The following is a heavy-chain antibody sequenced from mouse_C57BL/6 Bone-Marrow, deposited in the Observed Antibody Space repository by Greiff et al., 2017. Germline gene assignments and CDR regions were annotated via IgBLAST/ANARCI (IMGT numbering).Heavy chain of an antibody. CDR1: GYSITSGYY. J-gene: IGHJ3*01. V-gene: IGHV3-6*01. Sequence: DVQLQASGPGLVKPSQSLSLTCSVTGYSITSGYYWNWIRQFPGNKLEWMGYISYDGSNNYNPSLKNRISITRDTSKNQFFLKLNSVTTEDTATYYCARDLPFAYWGQGTLVTVSA. CDR3: ARDLPFAY. CDR2: ISYDGSN.